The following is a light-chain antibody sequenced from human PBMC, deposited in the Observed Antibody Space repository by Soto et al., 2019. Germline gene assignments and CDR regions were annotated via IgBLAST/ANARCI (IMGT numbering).Light chain of an antibody. Sequence: EIVLTQSPGTLSLSPGERATLSCTASQSVAGNFLAWYQQRPGQAPRLLISAASSRATAIPDRFSGSGSGTEFTLTISRLEPDDSAVYFCQQYGNSPLTFGPGTKLNI. CDR2: AAS. CDR1: QSVAGNF. V-gene: IGKV3-20*01. CDR3: QQYGNSPLT. J-gene: IGKJ3*01.